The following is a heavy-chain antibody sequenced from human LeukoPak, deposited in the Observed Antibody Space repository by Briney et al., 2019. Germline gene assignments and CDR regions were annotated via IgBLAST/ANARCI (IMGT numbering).Heavy chain of an antibody. CDR3: ARVGRYNGYDLMVSHALDV. CDR2: IYTSGTT. J-gene: IGHJ3*01. D-gene: IGHD5-12*01. Sequence: SETLSLTCSVSGGPLSTYYWSWIRQPAGKGLEWIGRIYTSGTTDYNPSLKSRVSMSVDTPKNQFSLKLSSVTAADTAVYYCARVGRYNGYDLMVSHALDVWGQGTMVTVSS. CDR1: GGPLSTYY. V-gene: IGHV4-4*07.